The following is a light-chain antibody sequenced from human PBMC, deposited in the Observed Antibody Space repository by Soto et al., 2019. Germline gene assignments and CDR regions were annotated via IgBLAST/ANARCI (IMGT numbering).Light chain of an antibody. V-gene: IGKV3-15*01. CDR2: GAS. CDR1: QSVNTY. CDR3: QQYNYWIT. Sequence: EIVLTQSPGTLSLSQGERATLSCRASQSVNTYLAWYQQKPGQAPRLLMYGASTRATGIPARFSGSGSGTEFTLTITGLQPEDFAVYYCQQYNYWITFGQGTRLEIK. J-gene: IGKJ5*01.